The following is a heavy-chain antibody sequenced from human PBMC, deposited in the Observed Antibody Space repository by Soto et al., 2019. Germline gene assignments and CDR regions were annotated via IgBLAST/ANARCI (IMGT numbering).Heavy chain of an antibody. CDR3: ARDLRLGYCSGDSCQDSYYAMDI. Sequence: PSESLSLTCAVSGGSFRGFYWTWIRQHPGKGLEWIGNIYYSGSTYYNSSLKSRVTISVDTSKNQFFLKLTSVTAADTAVYYCARDLRLGYCSGDSCQDSYYAMDIWGQGTTVTVSS. CDR1: GGSFRGFY. D-gene: IGHD2-15*01. V-gene: IGHV4-31*11. J-gene: IGHJ6*02. CDR2: IYYSGST.